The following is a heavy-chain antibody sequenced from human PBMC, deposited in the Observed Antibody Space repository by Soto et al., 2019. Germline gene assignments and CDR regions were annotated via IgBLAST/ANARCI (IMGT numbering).Heavy chain of an antibody. J-gene: IGHJ4*02. CDR2: INPSVGST. CDR1: GCTFTSYY. CDR3: ARLGGRSPSEY. V-gene: IGHV1-46*01. Sequence: ASVKVSCKASGCTFTSYYMHWVRQAPGQGLEWMGIINPSVGSTSYAQKFQGRVTMTRDTSTSTVYMELSSLRSEDTAVYYCARLGGRSPSEYLGQGTLVTVSS. D-gene: IGHD2-15*01.